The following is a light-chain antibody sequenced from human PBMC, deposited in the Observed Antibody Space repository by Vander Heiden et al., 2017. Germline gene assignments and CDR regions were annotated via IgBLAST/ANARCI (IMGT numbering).Light chain of an antibody. J-gene: IGKJ2*02. Sequence: DLVMTQSTLSLPVTPGEPASISCRSSQSLLHSNGYNYLDWYLQKPRQSPQLLIYLGSNRASGVPDRFSGSGSGTDFTLKISRVEAEDVGVYYCMQALQTPCTFGQGTKLEIK. CDR3: MQALQTPCT. CDR1: QSLLHSNGYNY. CDR2: LGS. V-gene: IGKV2-28*01.